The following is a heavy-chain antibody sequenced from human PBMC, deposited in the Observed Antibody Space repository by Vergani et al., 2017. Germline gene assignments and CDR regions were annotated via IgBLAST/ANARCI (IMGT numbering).Heavy chain of an antibody. CDR3: ARHGDXVVVPAADANWFVP. J-gene: IGHJ5*02. CDR2: IYYSGST. CDR1: GGSISSSSYY. Sequence: QLQLQESGPGLVKPSETLYLTCTVSGGSISSSSYYWGWIRQPPGKGLEWIGRIYYSGSTYYNPSLNSRVTISVDTSKNQFSLKLSSVTAADTAVYYCARHGDXVVVPAADANWFVPWGQGTLVTVSS. V-gene: IGHV4-39*01. D-gene: IGHD2-2*01.